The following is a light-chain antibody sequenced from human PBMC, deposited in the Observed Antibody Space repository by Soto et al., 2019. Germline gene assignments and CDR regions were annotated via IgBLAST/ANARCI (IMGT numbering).Light chain of an antibody. J-gene: IGKJ5*01. CDR3: QQYDNSPIT. Sequence: PGQRATLSCRASQSVSGSNLAWYQQKPGQAPRLLIYGASSRATGIPDRFSGSGSGTDFTLTITRLAREDFAVYYCQQYDNSPITFGQGTRLEIK. CDR1: QSVSGSN. V-gene: IGKV3-20*01. CDR2: GAS.